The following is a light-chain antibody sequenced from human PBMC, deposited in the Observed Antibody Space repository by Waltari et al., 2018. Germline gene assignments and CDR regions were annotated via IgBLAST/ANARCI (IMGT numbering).Light chain of an antibody. V-gene: IGLV3-10*01. CDR1: ALPKKY. J-gene: IGLJ2*01. CDR3: YSTDSTGNHVV. CDR2: DDN. Sequence: SYELTQPPSVSVSPGQTARITCPGDALPKKYAFWYQQKSGTAPVLIIYDDNKRHPGIPELFTGASAGTMATLTSSGAQVEDEADYYCYSTDSTGNHVVFGGGTKLTVL.